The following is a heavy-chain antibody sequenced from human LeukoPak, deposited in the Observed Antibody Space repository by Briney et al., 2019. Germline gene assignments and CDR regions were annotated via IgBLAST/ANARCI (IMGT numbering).Heavy chain of an antibody. V-gene: IGHV3-7*01. J-gene: IGHJ6*02. CDR1: GFSFSSYW. D-gene: IGHD5-12*01. CDR3: AREGASNGYHYGMDV. CDR2: IKPDGSGP. Sequence: GGSLRLSCEASGFSFSSYWMTWVRQAPGKGLEWVANIKPDGSGPYYVDSVRGRFTISRDNSKNTLFLQMSSLKAEDTAVYYCAREGASNGYHYGMDVWGQGTTVSVSS.